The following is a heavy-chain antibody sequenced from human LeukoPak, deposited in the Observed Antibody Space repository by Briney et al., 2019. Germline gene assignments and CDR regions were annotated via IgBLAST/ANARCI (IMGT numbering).Heavy chain of an antibody. CDR1: GFSFSNSW. V-gene: IGHV3-7*01. CDR3: ARDRSISGVVTIDF. CDR2: IKQDGSET. Sequence: GGCLALSCAASGFSFSNSWMTWVRQSPGKGLEWVANIKQDGSETYYVDSVMGRFTISRLNAKNSVYLQMNSLRAEDTAVYYCARDRSISGVVTIDFWGQGTLVTVSS. D-gene: IGHD3-3*01. J-gene: IGHJ4*02.